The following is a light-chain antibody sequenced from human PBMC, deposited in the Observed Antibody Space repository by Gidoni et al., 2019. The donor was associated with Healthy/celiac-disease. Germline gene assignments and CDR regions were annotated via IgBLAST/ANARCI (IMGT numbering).Light chain of an antibody. Sequence: QSVLTQPPSLSGPPGQRVTISCTGSSSNIGAGYDVHWYQQLPGTAPKLLIYGNSNRPSGVPDRFSGSKSGTSASLAITGLQAEDEADYYCQSYDSSLSGILFGGGTKLTVL. CDR3: QSYDSSLSGIL. CDR2: GNS. V-gene: IGLV1-40*01. CDR1: SSNIGAGYD. J-gene: IGLJ2*01.